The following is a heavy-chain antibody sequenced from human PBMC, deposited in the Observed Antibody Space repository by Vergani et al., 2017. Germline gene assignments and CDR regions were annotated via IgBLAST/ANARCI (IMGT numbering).Heavy chain of an antibody. CDR2: INSDGDST. D-gene: IGHD3-22*01. V-gene: IGHV3-74*02. J-gene: IGHJ4*02. CDR3: ARLSYDTTPYLQGGYDC. Sequence: EVQLVESGGGLVKPGGSLRLSCAASGFTFSSYSMNWVRQAPGKGLEWVSRINSDGDSTSYADSVKGRFTISRDNAKNMLYLQMNSLRAEDTAVYYCARLSYDTTPYLQGGYDCWGQGTLVSVSS. CDR1: GFTFSSYS.